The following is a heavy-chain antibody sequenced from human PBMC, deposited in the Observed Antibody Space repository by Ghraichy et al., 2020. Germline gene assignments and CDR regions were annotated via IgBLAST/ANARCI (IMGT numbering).Heavy chain of an antibody. V-gene: IGHV3-30-3*01. CDR3: ARVLEADWEFFAFDY. CDR2: ISYDGNNK. J-gene: IGHJ4*02. CDR1: GFSFSSYA. Sequence: GGSLRLSCAASGFSFSSYAMHWVRQAPGKGLEWVAVISYDGNNKYYADSVKGRFTISRDNSENTLSLQMNSLRAEDTAVYYCARVLEADWEFFAFDYWGQGTLVTVSS. D-gene: IGHD3-10*01.